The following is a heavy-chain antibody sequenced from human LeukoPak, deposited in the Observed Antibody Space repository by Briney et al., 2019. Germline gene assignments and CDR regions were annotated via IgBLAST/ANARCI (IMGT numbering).Heavy chain of an antibody. CDR1: GFTFSSYA. D-gene: IGHD6-19*01. V-gene: IGHV3-30-3*01. J-gene: IGHJ6*02. CDR3: ARGGGSGWYVHRYYYYYGMDV. Sequence: GRSLRLSCAASGFTFSSYAMHWVRQAPGKGLEWVAVISYDGSNKYYADSVKGRFTISRDNSKNTLYLQMNSLRAEDTAVYYCARGGGSGWYVHRYYYYYGMDVWGQGTTVTVSS. CDR2: ISYDGSNK.